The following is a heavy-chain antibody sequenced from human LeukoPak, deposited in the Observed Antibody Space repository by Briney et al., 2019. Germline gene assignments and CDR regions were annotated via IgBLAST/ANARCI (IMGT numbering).Heavy chain of an antibody. CDR2: ISYDGSNK. V-gene: IGHV3-30-3*01. Sequence: GRSLRLSCAASGFTFDDYAMPWVRQAPGKGLEWVAVISYDGSNKYYADSVKGRFTISRDNSKNTLYLQMNSLRAEDTAVYYCARDTYLRYGDYRYLDYWGQGTLVTVSS. CDR3: ARDTYLRYGDYRYLDY. J-gene: IGHJ4*02. D-gene: IGHD4-17*01. CDR1: GFTFDDYA.